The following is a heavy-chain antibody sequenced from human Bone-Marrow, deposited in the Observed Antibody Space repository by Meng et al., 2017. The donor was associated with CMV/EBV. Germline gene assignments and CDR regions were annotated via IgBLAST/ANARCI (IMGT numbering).Heavy chain of an antibody. D-gene: IGHD6-19*01. CDR1: GGTFSSYA. V-gene: IGHV1-69*05. J-gene: IGHJ4*02. CDR3: ASSHIWLIALAGTRFNY. Sequence: SVKVSCKASGGTFSSYAISWVRQAPGQGLEWMGGIIPIFGTANYAQKFQGRVTITTDESTSTAYMELSSLRSEDTAVYYCASSHIWLIALAGTRFNYWGQGSLVTVSS. CDR2: IIPIFGTA.